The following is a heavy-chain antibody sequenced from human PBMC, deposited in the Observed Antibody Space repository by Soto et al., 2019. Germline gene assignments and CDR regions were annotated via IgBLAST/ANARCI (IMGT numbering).Heavy chain of an antibody. J-gene: IGHJ4*02. CDR1: GFTFSSYE. D-gene: IGHD4-17*01. CDR3: ARETTVTTYFDY. Sequence: AGGSLRLSCAASGFTFSSYEMNWVRQAPGKGLEWVSYISSSGSTIYYADSVKGRFTISRDNAKNSLYLQMNSLRAEDTAVYYCARETTVTTYFDYWGQGTLVTVSS. V-gene: IGHV3-48*03. CDR2: ISSSGSTI.